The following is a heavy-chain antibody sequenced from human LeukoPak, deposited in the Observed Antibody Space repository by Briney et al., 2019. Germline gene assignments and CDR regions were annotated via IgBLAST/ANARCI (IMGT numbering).Heavy chain of an antibody. D-gene: IGHD6-19*01. J-gene: IGHJ4*02. CDR1: GDNFTGCY. CDR2: INPNGGGT. CDR3: ARENNSGWYRKAAFDY. Sequence: ASVKVSCKASGDNFTGCYMHWVRQAPGQGLEWMGWINPNGGGTTYAQKFQGRVTLTRDTSISTAYMEVNRLESDDTAVYYCARENNSGWYRKAAFDYWGQGTLVTVTS. V-gene: IGHV1-2*02.